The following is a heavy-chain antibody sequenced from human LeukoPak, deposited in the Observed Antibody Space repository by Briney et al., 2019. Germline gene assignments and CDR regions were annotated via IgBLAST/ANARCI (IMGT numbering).Heavy chain of an antibody. CDR1: GFTFSSYG. Sequence: GGSLRLSCAASGFTFSSYGMSWVRQAPGKGLEWVSAISGSGGSTYYANSVKGRFTISRDNSKNTLYLQMNSLRAEDTAVYYCAKKIAYYGSGGYDIWGQGTMVIVSS. V-gene: IGHV3-23*01. D-gene: IGHD3-10*01. CDR2: ISGSGGST. CDR3: AKKIAYYGSGGYDI. J-gene: IGHJ3*02.